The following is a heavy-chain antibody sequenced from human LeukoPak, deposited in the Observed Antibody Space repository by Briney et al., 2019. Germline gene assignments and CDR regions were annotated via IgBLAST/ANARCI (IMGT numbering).Heavy chain of an antibody. Sequence: SQTLSLTCTVSGGSITSYYWSWIRQPAGEGLEWIGRIYTSESTNYNPSLKSRVTMSVDTSKNQFSLKLSSVTAADTAVYYCARDWGYSGYDLNGWFDPWGQGTLVTVSS. D-gene: IGHD5-12*01. CDR3: ARDWGYSGYDLNGWFDP. CDR1: GGSITSYY. CDR2: IYTSEST. J-gene: IGHJ5*02. V-gene: IGHV4-4*07.